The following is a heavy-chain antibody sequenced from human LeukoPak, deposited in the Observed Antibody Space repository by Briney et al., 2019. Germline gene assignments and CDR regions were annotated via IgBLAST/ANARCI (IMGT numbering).Heavy chain of an antibody. Sequence: PSETLSLTCTVSGGSISSYYWSWIRQPPGKGLEWIGYIYYSGSTNYNPSLKSRVTISVDTSKNQFSLKLSSVTAADTAVYYCARHGGGNSRRYYLDYWGQGTLVTVSS. D-gene: IGHD4-23*01. CDR2: IYYSGST. CDR1: GGSISSYY. J-gene: IGHJ4*02. V-gene: IGHV4-59*08. CDR3: ARHGGGNSRRYYLDY.